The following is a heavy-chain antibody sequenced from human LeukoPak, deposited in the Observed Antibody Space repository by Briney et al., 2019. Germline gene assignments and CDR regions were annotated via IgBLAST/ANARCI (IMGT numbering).Heavy chain of an antibody. J-gene: IGHJ4*02. Sequence: GRTLRLSCAASGFAFSDFWMSRVRQAPGKGLEWVANIRHDGNAKNYVPSVRGRFTISRDNAKNSLYLQMNSLTVEDTAVYYCATSHDSAGNDWGQGTLVTVSS. CDR1: GFAFSDFW. V-gene: IGHV3-7*01. CDR3: ATSHDSAGND. D-gene: IGHD2-15*01. CDR2: IRHDGNAK.